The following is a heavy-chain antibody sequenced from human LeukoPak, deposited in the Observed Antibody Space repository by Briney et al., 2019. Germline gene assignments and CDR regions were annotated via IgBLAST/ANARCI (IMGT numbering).Heavy chain of an antibody. Sequence: GRSLRLSCAASGFTFSSYAMHWVRQAPGKGLEWVAVISYDGSNKYYADSVKGRFTISRDNAKNSLYLQMNSLRAEDTAVYYCARTTVGMYFDYWGQGTLVTVSS. D-gene: IGHD4-17*01. V-gene: IGHV3-30*04. CDR2: ISYDGSNK. CDR1: GFTFSSYA. J-gene: IGHJ4*02. CDR3: ARTTVGMYFDY.